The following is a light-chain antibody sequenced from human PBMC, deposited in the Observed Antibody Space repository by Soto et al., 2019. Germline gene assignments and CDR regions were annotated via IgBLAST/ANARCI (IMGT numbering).Light chain of an antibody. CDR3: SSFADRSILV. J-gene: IGLJ2*01. Sequence: QSVLTQPPSASGSPGQSVTISCTGTNSDVGGYNSVSWYQQYPGKAPQVMIYDVSKRPSGVPDRFSGSKSGNTASLTVSGLQAEDEADHYCSSFADRSILVFGGGTKLTVL. V-gene: IGLV2-8*01. CDR2: DVS. CDR1: NSDVGGYNS.